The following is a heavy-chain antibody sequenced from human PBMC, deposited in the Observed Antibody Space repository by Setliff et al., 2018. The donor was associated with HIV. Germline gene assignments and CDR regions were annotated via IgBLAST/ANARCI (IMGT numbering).Heavy chain of an antibody. J-gene: IGHJ6*02. CDR2: IIPSGST. CDR1: GGSFSGYY. V-gene: IGHV4-34*01. Sequence: SETLSLTCAVYGGSFSGYYWSWIRQPPGKGLKWIGEIIPSGSTNYNPSLKSRVTISADPSKNQFSLKLSSVTAADTAVYYCARGLPAHSYYGLDVWGQGTTVTVSS. CDR3: ARGLPAHSYYGLDV. D-gene: IGHD2-15*01.